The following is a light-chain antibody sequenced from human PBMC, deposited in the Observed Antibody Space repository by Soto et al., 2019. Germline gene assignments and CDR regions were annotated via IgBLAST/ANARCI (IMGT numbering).Light chain of an antibody. Sequence: DIQMTQSPSTLSASVGDRVTITCRASQSISSWLAWYQQKPGKAPKLLIYAASSLQSGVPSRFSGSGSGTDFTLTISRLEPEDFAVYYCQQYGSSLFGQGTKVDIK. CDR1: QSISSW. V-gene: IGKV1-5*01. CDR2: AAS. CDR3: QQYGSSL. J-gene: IGKJ1*01.